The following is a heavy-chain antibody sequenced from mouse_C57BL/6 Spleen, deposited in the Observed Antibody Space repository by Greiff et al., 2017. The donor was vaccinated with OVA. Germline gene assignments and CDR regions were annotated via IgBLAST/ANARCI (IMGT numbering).Heavy chain of an antibody. J-gene: IGHJ2*01. D-gene: IGHD3-2*02. CDR1: GYTFTSYW. CDR3: AREVAAHALDY. V-gene: IGHV1-61*01. CDR2: IYPSDSET. Sequence: QVQLQQPGAELVRPGSSVKLSCKASGYTFTSYWMDWVKQRPGQGLEWIGNIYPSDSETHYNQKFKDKATLTVDKSSSTAYMQLSSLTSEDSAVYYCAREVAAHALDYWGQGTTLTVSS.